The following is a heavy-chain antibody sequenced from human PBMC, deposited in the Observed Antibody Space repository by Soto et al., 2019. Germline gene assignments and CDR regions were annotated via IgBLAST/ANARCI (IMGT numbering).Heavy chain of an antibody. J-gene: IGHJ4*02. V-gene: IGHV4-34*01. Sequence: QVQLQQWGAGLLKPSETLSLTCAVYGRSFSGYYWSWIRQPPGKGLEWIGEINHSGSTNYNPSLKSRLTISVDTSKNLFSLKLSSLTAADTAVYYCARAYGGDVFDYWGQGTLVTVSS. CDR1: GRSFSGYY. CDR3: ARAYGGDVFDY. CDR2: INHSGST. D-gene: IGHD2-21*01.